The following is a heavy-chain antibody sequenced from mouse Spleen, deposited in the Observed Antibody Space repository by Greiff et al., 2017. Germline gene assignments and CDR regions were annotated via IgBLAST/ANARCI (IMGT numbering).Heavy chain of an antibody. J-gene: IGHJ2*01. D-gene: IGHD2-3*01. CDR3: ASRGWLLPFDY. V-gene: IGHV3-6*01. CDR2: ISYDGSN. Sequence: EVQLQESGPGLVKPSQSLSLTCSVTGYSITSGDYWNWIRQFPGNKLEWMGYISYDGSNNYNPSLKNRISITRDTSQNQFFLKLNSVTTEDTATYYCASRGWLLPFDYWGQGTTLTVSS. CDR1: GYSITSGDY.